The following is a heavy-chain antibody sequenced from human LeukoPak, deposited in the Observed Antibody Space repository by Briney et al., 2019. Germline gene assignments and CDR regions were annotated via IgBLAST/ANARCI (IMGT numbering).Heavy chain of an antibody. Sequence: GGSLRLSCAASGCTFSSYAMHWVRQAPGKGLEWVAVISYDGSNKYYADSVKGRFTISRDNSKNTLYLQMNSLRAEDTAVYYCAKENPSSSGYYNYGFDYWGQGTLVTVSS. CDR1: GCTFSSYA. CDR2: ISYDGSNK. V-gene: IGHV3-30-3*01. D-gene: IGHD3-22*01. CDR3: AKENPSSSGYYNYGFDY. J-gene: IGHJ4*02.